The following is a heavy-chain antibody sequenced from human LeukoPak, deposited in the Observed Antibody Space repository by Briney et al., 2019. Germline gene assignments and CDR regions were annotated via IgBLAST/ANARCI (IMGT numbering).Heavy chain of an antibody. J-gene: IGHJ4*02. CDR2: ISSSSSYI. D-gene: IGHD3-10*01. CDR1: GFTFSSYS. CDR3: ARLWFGELQRDY. V-gene: IGHV3-21*01. Sequence: GGSLRLPCAASGFTFSSYSMNWVRQAPGKGLEWVSSISSSSSYIYYADSVKGRFTISRDNAKNSLYLQMNSLRAEDTAVYYCARLWFGELQRDYWGQGTLVTVSS.